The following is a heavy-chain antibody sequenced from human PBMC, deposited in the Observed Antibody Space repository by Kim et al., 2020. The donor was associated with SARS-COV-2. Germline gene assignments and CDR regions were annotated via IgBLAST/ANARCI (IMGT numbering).Heavy chain of an antibody. Sequence: SETLSLTCTVSGGSISSYYWSWIRQPPGKGLEWIGYIYNTGNTNYNPSLKSRVTISVDTSKNQFSLKLTSVTAGDTAVYYCARGSSGWYGYYFDYWGQGALVTVSS. CDR3: ARGSSGWYGYYFDY. J-gene: IGHJ4*02. D-gene: IGHD6-19*01. CDR1: GGSISSYY. V-gene: IGHV4-59*01. CDR2: IYNTGNT.